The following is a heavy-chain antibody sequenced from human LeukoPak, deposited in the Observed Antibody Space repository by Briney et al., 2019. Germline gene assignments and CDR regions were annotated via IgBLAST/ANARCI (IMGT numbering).Heavy chain of an antibody. J-gene: IGHJ4*02. Sequence: PGGSLRPSCAASGFTVSSNYMSWVRQAPGKGLEWVSVIYSGGSTYYADSVKSRFTISRDNSKNTLYLQMNSLRAEDTAVYYCAREAVILTGYNFFDYWGQGTLVTVSS. CDR1: GFTVSSNY. CDR2: IYSGGST. V-gene: IGHV3-53*01. D-gene: IGHD3-9*01. CDR3: AREAVILTGYNFFDY.